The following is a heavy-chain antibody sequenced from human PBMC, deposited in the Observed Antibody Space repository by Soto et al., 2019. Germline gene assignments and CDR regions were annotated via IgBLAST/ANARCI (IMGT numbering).Heavy chain of an antibody. CDR3: ARGYSSSWYSPYNWFDP. D-gene: IGHD6-13*01. Sequence: SVKVSCKASGGTFSSYTIIWVRQAPGQGLEWMGRIIPILGIANYAQKFQGRVTITADKSTSTAYMELSSLRSEDTAVYYCARGYSSSWYSPYNWFDPWGQGTLVTVSS. CDR1: GGTFSSYT. J-gene: IGHJ5*02. V-gene: IGHV1-69*02. CDR2: IIPILGIA.